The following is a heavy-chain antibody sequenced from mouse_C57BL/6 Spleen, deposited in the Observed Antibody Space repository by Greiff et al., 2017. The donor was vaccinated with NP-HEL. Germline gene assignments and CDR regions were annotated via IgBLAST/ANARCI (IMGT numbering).Heavy chain of an antibody. V-gene: IGHV14-4*01. Sequence: EVQLQESGAELVRPGASVKLSCTASGFNIKDDYMHWVKQRPEQGLEWIGWIDPENGDTEYASKFQGKATITADTSSNTAYLQLSSLTSEDTAVYYWTPYDYDSFAYWGQGTLVTVSA. CDR1: GFNIKDDY. J-gene: IGHJ3*01. CDR2: IDPENGDT. D-gene: IGHD2-4*01. CDR3: TPYDYDSFAY.